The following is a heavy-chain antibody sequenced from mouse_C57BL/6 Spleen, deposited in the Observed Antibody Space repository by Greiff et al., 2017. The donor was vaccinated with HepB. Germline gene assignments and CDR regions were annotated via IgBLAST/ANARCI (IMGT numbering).Heavy chain of an antibody. CDR3: ARQSYVPCYAMDY. CDR2: ISSGGSYT. J-gene: IGHJ4*01. D-gene: IGHD2-12*01. Sequence: EVQRVESGGDLVKPGGSLKLSCAASGFTFSSYGMSWVRQTPDKRLEWVATISSGGSYTYYPDSVKGRFTISRDNAKNTLYLQMSSLKSEDTAMYYCARQSYVPCYAMDYWGQGTSVTVSS. CDR1: GFTFSSYG. V-gene: IGHV5-6*01.